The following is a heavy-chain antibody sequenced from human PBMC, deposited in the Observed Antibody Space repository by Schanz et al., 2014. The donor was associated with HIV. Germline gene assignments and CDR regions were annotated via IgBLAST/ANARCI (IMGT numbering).Heavy chain of an antibody. CDR2: ISSSSSNYI. V-gene: IGHV3-21*02. D-gene: IGHD5-12*01. Sequence: EVQLVESGGGLVKPGGSLRLSCAASGFTFNYYGMHWVRQAPGKGLEWVSSISSSSSNYIYYADSVKGRFTISRDNAKNSLFLQMNSLRADDTAVYYCARGSGFLDYYYYGMDVWGQGTTVTVSS. J-gene: IGHJ6*02. CDR3: ARGSGFLDYYYYGMDV. CDR1: GFTFNYYG.